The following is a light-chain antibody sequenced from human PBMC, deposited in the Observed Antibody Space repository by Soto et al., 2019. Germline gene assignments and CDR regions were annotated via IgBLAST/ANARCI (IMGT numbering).Light chain of an antibody. J-gene: IGLJ1*01. V-gene: IGLV2-14*03. CDR2: DVS. CDR1: SSDVGGYDF. Sequence: QSALTQPASVSGSPGQSITISCTGTSSDVGGYDFVSWYQHHPGKDPRLMIYDVSHRPSGVSDRFSASKSGNTASLTISGLLAEDEADYYCSSYTSISTYVFGTGTKLTVL. CDR3: SSYTSISTYV.